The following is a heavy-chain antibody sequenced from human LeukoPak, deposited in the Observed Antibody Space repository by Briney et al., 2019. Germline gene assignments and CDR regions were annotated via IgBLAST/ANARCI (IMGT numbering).Heavy chain of an antibody. V-gene: IGHV1-24*01. D-gene: IGHD6-19*01. Sequence: ASVKVSCKVSGYTLTELSMHWVRQAPGKGLEWVGGFDPEDGETIYAQKFQGRVTMTEDTSTDTAYMELSSLRSEDTAVYYCAPLGYSSGWFRSWFDPWGQGTLVTVSS. CDR1: GYTLTELS. CDR3: APLGYSSGWFRSWFDP. CDR2: FDPEDGET. J-gene: IGHJ5*02.